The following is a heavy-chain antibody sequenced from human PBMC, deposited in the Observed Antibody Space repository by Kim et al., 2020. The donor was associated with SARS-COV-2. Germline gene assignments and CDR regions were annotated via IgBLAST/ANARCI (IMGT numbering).Heavy chain of an antibody. CDR3: ARDIVVVPAAVYGMDV. J-gene: IGHJ6*02. D-gene: IGHD2-2*01. Sequence: SVKGRITSSRDNAKNSLYLQMDRQRAEDTAVYYCARDIVVVPAAVYGMDVWGQGTTVTVSS. V-gene: IGHV3-21*01.